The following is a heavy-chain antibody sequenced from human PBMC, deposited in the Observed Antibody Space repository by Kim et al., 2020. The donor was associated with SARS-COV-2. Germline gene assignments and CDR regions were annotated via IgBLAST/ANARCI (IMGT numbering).Heavy chain of an antibody. CDR3: AREGVVQNYYDSSGHDY. CDR1: GFTFSSYS. CDR2: ISSSSSTI. Sequence: GGSLRLSCAASGFTFSSYSMNWVRQAPGKGLEWVSYISSSSSTIYYADSVKGRFTISRDNAKNSLYLQMNSLRDEDTAVYYCAREGVVQNYYDSSGHDYWGQGTLVTVSS. J-gene: IGHJ4*02. D-gene: IGHD3-22*01. V-gene: IGHV3-48*02.